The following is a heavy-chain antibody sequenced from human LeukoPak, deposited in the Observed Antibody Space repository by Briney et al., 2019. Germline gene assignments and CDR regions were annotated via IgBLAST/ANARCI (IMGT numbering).Heavy chain of an antibody. J-gene: IGHJ6*03. CDR3: AKAAALTTVTTVGYYYYMDV. D-gene: IGHD4-17*01. CDR2: ISGSGGST. CDR1: GFTFSSYA. V-gene: IGHV3-23*01. Sequence: GGSLRLSCAASGFTFSSYAMSWVRQAPGKGLEWVSGISGSGGSTYYADSVKGRFTISRDNSKNTLYLQMNSLRAEDTAVYYCAKAAALTTVTTVGYYYYMDVWGKGTTVTVSS.